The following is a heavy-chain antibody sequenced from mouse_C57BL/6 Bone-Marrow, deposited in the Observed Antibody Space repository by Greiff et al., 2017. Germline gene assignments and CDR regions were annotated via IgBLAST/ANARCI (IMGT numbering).Heavy chain of an antibody. V-gene: IGHV1-72*01. Sequence: VKLQESGAELVKPGASVKLSCKASGYTFTSYWMHWVKQRPGRGLEWIGRIDPNSGGTKYNEKFKSKATLTVDKPSSTAYMQLSSLTSEDSAVYYCARSGGCADYAMDYWGQGTSVTVSS. CDR2: IDPNSGGT. D-gene: IGHD3-3*01. J-gene: IGHJ4*01. CDR1: GYTFTSYW. CDR3: ARSGGCADYAMDY.